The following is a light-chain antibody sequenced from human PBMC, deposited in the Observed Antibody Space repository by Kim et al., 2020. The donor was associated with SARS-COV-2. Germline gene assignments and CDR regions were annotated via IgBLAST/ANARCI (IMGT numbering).Light chain of an antibody. CDR1: HSVSPS. J-gene: IGKJ5*01. CDR2: AAS. V-gene: IGKV3-11*01. Sequence: FSPGQVATPSCRASHSVSPSLAWHQQKPGQAPSLLIYAASNRAFGIPARFSGSGSGTDFTLTINSLAPEDFAVYYCQQRSYWRITFGQGTRLEIK. CDR3: QQRSYWRIT.